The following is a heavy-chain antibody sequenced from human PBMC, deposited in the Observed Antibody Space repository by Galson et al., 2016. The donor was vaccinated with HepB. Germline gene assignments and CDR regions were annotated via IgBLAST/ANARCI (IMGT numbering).Heavy chain of an antibody. J-gene: IGHJ5*02. CDR1: GYTFTTYA. V-gene: IGHV1-18*01. Sequence: SVKVSCKAPGYTFTTYAFSWVRQAPGQGLEWMGWMSAYNGNTNYAQKFQGRVTMTRDTSTSTAFMELTSLRSDDTAVYYCVEDPWGDGAPPESWGQGTLVTVSS. CDR2: MSAYNGNT. D-gene: IGHD3-16*01. CDR3: VEDPWGDGAPPES.